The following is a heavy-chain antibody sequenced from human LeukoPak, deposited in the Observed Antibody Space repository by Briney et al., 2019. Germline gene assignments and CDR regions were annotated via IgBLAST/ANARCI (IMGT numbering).Heavy chain of an antibody. CDR1: GYTVTSYA. V-gene: IGHV1-2*02. J-gene: IGHJ4*02. D-gene: IGHD3-3*01. Sequence: GASVKVSCKASGYTVTSYAMDWVRQAPGQGLEWMGWINPNSGGTNYAQKFQDRVTMTRDTSISTAYMELSRLRSDDTAVYYCARGPPERLRFLEWSSPLDYWGQGPLVTVSS. CDR2: INPNSGGT. CDR3: ARGPPERLRFLEWSSPLDY.